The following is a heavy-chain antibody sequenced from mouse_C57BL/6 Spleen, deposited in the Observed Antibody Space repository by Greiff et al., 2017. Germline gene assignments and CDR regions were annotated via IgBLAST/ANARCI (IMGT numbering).Heavy chain of an antibody. CDR3: AREGDYYGDWYFDV. CDR2: ISYDGSN. D-gene: IGHD1-2*01. V-gene: IGHV3-6*01. CDR1: GYSITSGYY. Sequence: EVKLVESGPGLVKPSQSLSLTCSVTGYSITSGYYWNWIRQFPGNKLEWMGYISYDGSNNYNPSLKNRISITRDTSKNQFFLKLNSVTTEDTATYYCAREGDYYGDWYFDVWGTGTTVTVSS. J-gene: IGHJ1*03.